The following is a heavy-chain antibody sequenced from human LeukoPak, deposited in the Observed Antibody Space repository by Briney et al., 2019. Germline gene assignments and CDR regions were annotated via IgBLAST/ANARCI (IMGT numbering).Heavy chain of an antibody. CDR3: TKVGSGVEWLVPHDAFDI. CDR1: GGSLSSGAYY. Sequence: SQTLSLTCTVSGGSLSSGAYYWGWIRHHPGNGLEWIGYIFYSGSTYYNPSLKRRVTITVDTSKNQYPLKLSSVTAADTAVYYCTKVGSGVEWLVPHDAFDIWGQGTMVTVSS. CDR2: IFYSGST. J-gene: IGHJ3*02. V-gene: IGHV4-31*03. D-gene: IGHD6-19*01.